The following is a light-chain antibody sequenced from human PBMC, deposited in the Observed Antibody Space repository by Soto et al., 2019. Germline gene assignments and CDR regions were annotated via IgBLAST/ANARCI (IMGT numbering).Light chain of an antibody. J-gene: IGKJ1*01. V-gene: IGKV1-39*01. CDR1: QSISNH. CDR3: QQSYSSPPT. CDR2: AAS. Sequence: DIQMTQSPSSLSASVEDRVIITCRASQSISNHLNWYQQKPGKAPKLLIFAASSLQSVVPSRFSGSRSGPDFTLNIRSLQPEDFATYYCQQSYSSPPTFGQGTKVEIK.